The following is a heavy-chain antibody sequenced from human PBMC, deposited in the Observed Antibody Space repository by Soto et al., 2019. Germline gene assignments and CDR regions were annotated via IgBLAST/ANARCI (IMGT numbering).Heavy chain of an antibody. J-gene: IGHJ4*02. Sequence: PGGSLRLSCAASGFTFRNYGMHWVRQAPDKGLEWVAVIWYDGSNKYYADSVKGRFTISRDNSKNTLYLQMNSLRAEDTAVYYCARGNYDRSGYPDYWGQGTLVTVSS. CDR2: IWYDGSNK. D-gene: IGHD3-22*01. CDR1: GFTFRNYG. V-gene: IGHV3-33*08. CDR3: ARGNYDRSGYPDY.